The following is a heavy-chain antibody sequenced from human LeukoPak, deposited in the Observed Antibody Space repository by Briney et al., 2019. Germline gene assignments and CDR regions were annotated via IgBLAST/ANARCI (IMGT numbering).Heavy chain of an antibody. CDR2: INPSGGST. V-gene: IGHV1-46*01. D-gene: IGHD2-21*02. CDR1: GYTFTSYY. CDR3: ARESVGADIVVVTAILDY. J-gene: IGHJ4*02. Sequence: ASVTVSCKASGYTFTSYYMHWVRQAPGQGLEWMGIINPSGGSTSYAQKFQGRVTMTRDMSTSTVYMELSSLRSEDTAVYYCARESVGADIVVVTAILDYWGQGTLVTVSS.